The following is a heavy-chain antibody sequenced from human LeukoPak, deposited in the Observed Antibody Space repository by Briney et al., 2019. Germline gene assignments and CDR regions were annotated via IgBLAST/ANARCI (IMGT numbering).Heavy chain of an antibody. V-gene: IGHV4-31*03. Sequence: SQTLSLTCTVSGGSIRSGGYYWSWIRQHPGKGLEWVGHIHYSGSTSYNPSPKSRVTISVDTSKNQFSLKLSSVTAADTAVYYCAREVVDYDSSGYYFDYWGQGTLVTVSS. CDR3: AREVVDYDSSGYYFDY. CDR1: GGSIRSGGYY. J-gene: IGHJ4*02. D-gene: IGHD3-22*01. CDR2: IHYSGST.